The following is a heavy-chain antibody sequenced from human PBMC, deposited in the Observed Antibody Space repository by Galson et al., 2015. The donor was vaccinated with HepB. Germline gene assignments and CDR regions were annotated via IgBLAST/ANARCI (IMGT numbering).Heavy chain of an antibody. V-gene: IGHV3-64D*06. J-gene: IGHJ6*03. Sequence: SLRLSCAASGFTFSTSSMHWVRQAPGKGLEYVSAISSNGVSTYYAGSVKGRFTISRDNSKNTLYLQMSSLRPEDTAVYYCVKTTVVRYYSYYYMDVWGKGTTVTVSS. CDR2: ISSNGVST. D-gene: IGHD4-23*01. CDR1: GFTFSTSS. CDR3: VKTTVVRYYSYYYMDV.